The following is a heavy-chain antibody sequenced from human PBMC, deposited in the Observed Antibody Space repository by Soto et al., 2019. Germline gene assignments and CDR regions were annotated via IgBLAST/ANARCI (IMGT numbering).Heavy chain of an antibody. J-gene: IGHJ6*02. CDR2: FDPEDGET. CDR1: GYTLTELS. D-gene: IGHD6-13*01. V-gene: IGHV1-24*01. CDR3: ARESSGPGYSSSWRIRVYYYYGMDV. Sequence: GASVKVSCKVSGYTLTELSMHWVRQAPGKGLEWMGGFDPEDGETNYAQKLQGRVTMTTDTSTSTAYMELRSLRSDDTAVYYCARESSGPGYSSSWRIRVYYYYGMDVWGQGTTVTVSS.